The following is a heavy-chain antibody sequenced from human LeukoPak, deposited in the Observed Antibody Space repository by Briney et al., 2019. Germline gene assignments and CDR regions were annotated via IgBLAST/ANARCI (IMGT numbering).Heavy chain of an antibody. Sequence: PGGSLRLSCAASGFTFSSYGMHWVRQAPGKGLEWVAVISYDVGKKYYADSVKGRFTISRDNSKNTLYLQMNSLRAEDTAVYYCASLAVAGPIDYWGQGTLVTVSS. V-gene: IGHV3-30*03. J-gene: IGHJ4*02. D-gene: IGHD6-19*01. CDR3: ASLAVAGPIDY. CDR2: ISYDVGKK. CDR1: GFTFSSYG.